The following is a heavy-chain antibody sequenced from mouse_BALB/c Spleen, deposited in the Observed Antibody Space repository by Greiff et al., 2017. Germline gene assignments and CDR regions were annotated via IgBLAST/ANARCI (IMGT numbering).Heavy chain of an antibody. CDR3: ARGGYGNYVGYFDY. J-gene: IGHJ2*01. D-gene: IGHD2-10*02. Sequence: LQQPGSELVRPGASVKLSCKASGYTFTSYWMHWVKQRPGQGLEWIGNIYPGSGSTNYNEKFKGKATLTADKSSSTAYMQLSSLTSEDSAVYFCARGGYGNYVGYFDYWGQGTTLTVSS. CDR2: IYPGSGST. CDR1: GYTFTSYW. V-gene: IGHV1S22*01.